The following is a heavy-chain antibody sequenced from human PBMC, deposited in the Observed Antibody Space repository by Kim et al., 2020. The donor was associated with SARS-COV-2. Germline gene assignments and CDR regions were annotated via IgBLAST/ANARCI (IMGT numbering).Heavy chain of an antibody. CDR1: GFSLSTSGVG. CDR3: AHSRVSGLEWLKLWREPFQH. J-gene: IGHJ1*01. V-gene: IGHV2-5*02. D-gene: IGHD3-3*01. Sequence: SGPTLVNPTQTLTLTCTFSGFSLSTSGVGVGWIRQPPGKALEWLALIYWDDDKRYSPSLKSRLTITKDTSKNQVVLTMTNMDPVETATYYFAHSRVSGLEWLKLWREPFQHWGQGTLVTVSS. CDR2: IYWDDDK.